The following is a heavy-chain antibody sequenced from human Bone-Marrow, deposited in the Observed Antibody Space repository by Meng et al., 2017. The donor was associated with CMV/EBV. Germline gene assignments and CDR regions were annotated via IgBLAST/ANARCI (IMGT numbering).Heavy chain of an antibody. D-gene: IGHD5-24*01. J-gene: IGHJ4*02. CDR3: ARAQMATLTAFDY. CDR1: GGSISSGSYY. Sequence: SETLSLTCTVSGGSISSGSYYWGWIRQPPGKGLEWIGSIYYSGSTYYNPSLKSRVTISVDTSKNQFSLKLSSVTASDTVVYYCARAQMATLTAFDYWGQGKLVNRLL. V-gene: IGHV4-39*07. CDR2: IYYSGST.